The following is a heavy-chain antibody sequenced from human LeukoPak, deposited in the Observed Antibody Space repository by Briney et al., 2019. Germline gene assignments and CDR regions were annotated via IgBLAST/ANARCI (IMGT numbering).Heavy chain of an antibody. J-gene: IGHJ4*02. CDR2: ISSSSSTI. D-gene: IGHD3-16*01. Sequence: GGSLRLSCAASGFTFSSYSMNWVRQAPGKGLEWVSYISSSSSTIYYADSVKGRFTISRDNAKNSLYLQMNSLRAEDTAVYYCARDGKGYVYWGQGTLVTVSS. V-gene: IGHV3-48*04. CDR3: ARDGKGYVY. CDR1: GFTFSSYS.